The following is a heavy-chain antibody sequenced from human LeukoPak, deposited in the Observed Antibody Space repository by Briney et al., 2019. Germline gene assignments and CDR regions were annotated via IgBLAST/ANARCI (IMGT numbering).Heavy chain of an antibody. CDR3: ARDRSRSIWSGYYQAFDY. J-gene: IGHJ4*02. CDR2: ISAYNGNT. CDR1: GYTFTSYG. V-gene: IGHV1-18*01. Sequence: GASVKVSCKASGYTFTSYGISWVRQAPGQGLEWMGWISAYNGNTNYAQKLQGRVTMTTDTSTSTAYMELRSLRSDDTAVYYCARDRSRSIWSGYYQAFDYWGQGTLVTVSS. D-gene: IGHD3-3*01.